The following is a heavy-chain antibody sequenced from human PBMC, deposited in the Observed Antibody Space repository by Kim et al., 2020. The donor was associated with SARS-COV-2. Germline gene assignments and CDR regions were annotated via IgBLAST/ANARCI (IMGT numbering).Heavy chain of an antibody. CDR2: IYTSGRT. CDR1: GDSLSSDY. Sequence: SETLSLTCTVSGDSLSSDYWSWNRQPAGKGLEWIGRIYTSGRTNYHPSLQSRVTMSVDMSKNQFSLKLSSVTAAATAAYYCASALGHWGQGTLVTVSS. D-gene: IGHD3-16*02. CDR3: ASALGH. V-gene: IGHV4-4*07. J-gene: IGHJ4*02.